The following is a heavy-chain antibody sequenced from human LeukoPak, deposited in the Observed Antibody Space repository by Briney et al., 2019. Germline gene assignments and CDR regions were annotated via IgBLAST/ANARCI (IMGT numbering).Heavy chain of an antibody. J-gene: IGHJ4*02. CDR2: INHRGGT. CDR3: ASSVGSTDY. D-gene: IGHD1-26*01. Sequence: SETLSLTCAVYGESLSKYYWTWIRQSPGKGLEWIGEINHRGGTNLNPSLKSRVTLSVDTSKHQFSLKLTSMTAADAAVYYCASSVGSTDYWGQGTLVTVSS. CDR1: GESLSKYY. V-gene: IGHV4-34*01.